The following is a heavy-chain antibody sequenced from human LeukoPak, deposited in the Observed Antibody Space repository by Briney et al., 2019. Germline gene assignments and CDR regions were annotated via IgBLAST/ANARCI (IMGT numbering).Heavy chain of an antibody. J-gene: IGHJ4*02. Sequence: PGGSLRLSCAASGFTFSSYWMHWVRQAPGKGLAWVSRIYSDGNTTNYADSVKGRFTISRDNAKNTLYLQMNSLRAEDTAVYYCARDQGSTSRGIDYWGQGTLVTVS. CDR1: GFTFSSYW. CDR2: IYSDGNTT. D-gene: IGHD2-2*01. CDR3: ARDQGSTSRGIDY. V-gene: IGHV3-74*01.